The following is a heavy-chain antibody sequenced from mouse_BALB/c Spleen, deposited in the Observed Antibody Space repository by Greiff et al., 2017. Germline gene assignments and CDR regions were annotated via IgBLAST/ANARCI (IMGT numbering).Heavy chain of an antibody. CDR3: ASGVRLGYAMDY. D-gene: IGHD2-14*01. CDR1: GFNIKDTY. J-gene: IGHJ4*01. Sequence: EVMLVESGAELVKPGASVKLSCTASGFNIKDTYMHWVKQRPEQGLEWIGRIDPANGNTKYDPKFQGKATITADTSSNTAYLQLSSLTSEDTAVYYCASGVRLGYAMDYWGQGTSVTVSS. CDR2: IDPANGNT. V-gene: IGHV14-3*02.